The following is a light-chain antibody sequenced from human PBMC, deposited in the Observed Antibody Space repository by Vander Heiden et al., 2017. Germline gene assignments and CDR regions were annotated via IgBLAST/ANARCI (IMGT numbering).Light chain of an antibody. V-gene: IGLV2-8*01. Sequence: QSALTQPPSASGSPGQSVTVSCTGTSSDVGGYSYVSWYQQHPGKAPKLLIYEVTKRPSGVPDRFSGSKSGNTASLTDSGLQAEDEADYYCSSYGGSNNYVFGSGTKVTVL. J-gene: IGLJ1*01. CDR2: EVT. CDR3: SSYGGSNNYV. CDR1: SSDVGGYSY.